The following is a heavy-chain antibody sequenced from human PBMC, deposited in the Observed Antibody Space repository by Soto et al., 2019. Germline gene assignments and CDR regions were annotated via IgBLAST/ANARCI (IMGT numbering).Heavy chain of an antibody. CDR2: INSDGSSI. V-gene: IGHV3-74*01. CDR1: GFTFSSYW. D-gene: IGHD6-25*01. CDR3: AXXXXXXXXXXXGMDX. J-gene: IGHJ6*02. Sequence: EVQLVESGGGLVQPGGSLRLSCAASGFTFSSYWMHWVRQVPGKGLVWVSRINSDGSSISYADSVKGRFTISRDNAKNTLYLXMXXLXXXXTAXXSCAXXXXXXXXXXXGMDXWGQGTTVTVSS.